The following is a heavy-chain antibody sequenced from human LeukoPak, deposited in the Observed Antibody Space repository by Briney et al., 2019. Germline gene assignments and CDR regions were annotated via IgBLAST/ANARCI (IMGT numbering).Heavy chain of an antibody. CDR2: IYHSGST. V-gene: IGHV4-4*02. CDR3: ASGYYYDSSGYDAFDI. Sequence: SETLSLTCAVSGGSISSNNWWGWVRQPPGKGLEWIGEIYHSGSTNYNPSLKSRVTISVDKSKNQFSLKLSSVTAADTAVYYCASGYYYDSSGYDAFDIWGQGTMVTVSS. CDR1: GGSISSNNW. J-gene: IGHJ3*02. D-gene: IGHD3-22*01.